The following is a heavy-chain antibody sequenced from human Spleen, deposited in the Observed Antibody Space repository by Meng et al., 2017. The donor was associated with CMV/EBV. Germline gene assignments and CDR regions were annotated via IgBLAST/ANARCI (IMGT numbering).Heavy chain of an antibody. V-gene: IGHV1-46*01. CDR2: INPSGGST. D-gene: IGHD2-2*01. CDR3: ARDSRVVPAAMVPYYFDY. CDR1: NFTSYY. Sequence: NFTSYYMHWVRQATGQGLEWMGIINPSGGSTSYAQKFQGRVTMTRDTSTSTVYMELSSLRSEDTAVYYCARDSRVVPAAMVPYYFDYWGQGTLVTVSS. J-gene: IGHJ4*02.